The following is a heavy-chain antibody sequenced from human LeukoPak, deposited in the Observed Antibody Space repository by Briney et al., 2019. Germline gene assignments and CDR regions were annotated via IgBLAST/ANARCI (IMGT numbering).Heavy chain of an antibody. Sequence: GGSLRLSCAASGFIFSSFEMNWVRQAPGKGLEWVSYISSSGSTKYYADSVKGRFTISRDNAKNSLYLHMNSLRAEDTAVYYCARDRVLYYFDYWGQGTLVTVSS. CDR1: GFIFSSFE. V-gene: IGHV3-48*03. CDR2: ISSSGSTK. J-gene: IGHJ4*02. CDR3: ARDRVLYYFDY.